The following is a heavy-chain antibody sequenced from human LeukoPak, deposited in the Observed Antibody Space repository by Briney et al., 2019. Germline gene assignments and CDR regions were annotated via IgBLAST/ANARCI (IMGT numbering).Heavy chain of an antibody. V-gene: IGHV3-23*01. D-gene: IGHD2-2*01. CDR3: AKDKLPTAMFSYVY. J-gene: IGHJ4*02. CDR1: GFTVGSHA. CDR2: ITYSGDNT. Sequence: GGSLRLSCAASGFTVGSHAMTWVRQAPGKGLEWVSGITYSGDNTYYAGSVKGRFTISRDNSRNTLFLQMDSLRAEDTAVYYCAKDKLPTAMFSYVYWGQGTLVTVSS.